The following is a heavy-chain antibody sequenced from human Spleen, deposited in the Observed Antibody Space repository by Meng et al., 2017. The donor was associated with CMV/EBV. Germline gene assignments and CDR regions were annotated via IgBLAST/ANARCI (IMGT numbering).Heavy chain of an antibody. D-gene: IGHD2-15*01. J-gene: IGHJ5*02. Sequence: ASVKVSCKASGYTFTGYYMHWVRQAPGQGLEWMGWINPNSGGTNYAQKFQGRVTMTRDTSTSTVYMELSSLRSEDTAVYYCATKSFTTHWDWFDPWGQGTLVTVSS. CDR2: INPNSGGT. CDR1: GYTFTGYY. CDR3: ATKSFTTHWDWFDP. V-gene: IGHV1-2*02.